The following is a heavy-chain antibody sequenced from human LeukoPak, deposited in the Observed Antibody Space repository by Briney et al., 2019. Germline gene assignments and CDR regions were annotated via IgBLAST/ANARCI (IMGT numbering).Heavy chain of an antibody. V-gene: IGHV3-23*03. Sequence: GGSLRLSCAASGFTFSSYAMSWVRQAPGRGLEWVSVTYSGGRTYYADSVRGRFTISRDNSKNTLYLQMNNLRAEDTAVYSCAKDLLGVAAGNYWGQGTLVTVSS. J-gene: IGHJ4*02. CDR2: TYSGGRT. CDR1: GFTFSSYA. CDR3: AKDLLGVAAGNY. D-gene: IGHD6-13*01.